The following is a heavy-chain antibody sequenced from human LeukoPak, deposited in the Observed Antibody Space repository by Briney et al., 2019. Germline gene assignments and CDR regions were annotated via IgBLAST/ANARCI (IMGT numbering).Heavy chain of an antibody. Sequence: ASVKVSCKASGYTFTSYYMHWVRQAPGQGLEWMGWISAYNGNTNYAQKLQGGVTMTTDTSTSTAYMELRSLRSDDTAVYYCARAEWLSSTYYYYYYGMDVWGQGTTVTVSS. CDR1: GYTFTSYY. D-gene: IGHD3-3*01. J-gene: IGHJ6*02. CDR3: ARAEWLSSTYYYYYYGMDV. V-gene: IGHV1-18*04. CDR2: ISAYNGNT.